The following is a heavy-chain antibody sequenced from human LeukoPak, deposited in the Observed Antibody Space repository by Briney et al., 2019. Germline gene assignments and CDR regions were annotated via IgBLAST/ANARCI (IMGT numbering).Heavy chain of an antibody. CDR2: ISSSSSYI. J-gene: IGHJ3*02. CDR3: AREKDYGGNSVAFDI. V-gene: IGHV3-21*01. CDR1: GFTFSSYS. Sequence: GGSLRLSCAASGFTFSSYSMNWVRQAPGKGLEWVSSISSSSSYIYYADSVKGRFTISRDNAKNSLYLQMNSLRAEDTAAYYCAREKDYGGNSVAFDIWGQGTMVTVSS. D-gene: IGHD4-23*01.